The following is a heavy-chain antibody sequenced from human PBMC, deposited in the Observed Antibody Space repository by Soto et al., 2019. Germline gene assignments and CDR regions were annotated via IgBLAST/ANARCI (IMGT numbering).Heavy chain of an antibody. V-gene: IGHV1-24*01. CDR2: FDPEDGET. Sequence: ASVKVSCKVSGYTLTELSMHWVRQAPGKGLEWMGGFDPEDGETIYAQKFQGRVTMTEDTSTDTAYMELSSLRSDDTAVYYCARDPVLRFLEWPTHYSMDVWGQGTTVTVSS. CDR1: GYTLTELS. CDR3: ARDPVLRFLEWPTHYSMDV. J-gene: IGHJ6*02. D-gene: IGHD3-3*01.